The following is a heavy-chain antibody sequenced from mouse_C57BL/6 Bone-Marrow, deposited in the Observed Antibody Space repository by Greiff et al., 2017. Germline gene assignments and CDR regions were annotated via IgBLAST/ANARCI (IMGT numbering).Heavy chain of an antibody. CDR3: ARSDYCGSRDAMDD. Sequence: VQLQESGAELARPGASVKLSCKASGYTFTSYGISWVKQRTGQGLEWIGEIYPRSGNTYYNEKFKGKATLTADKSSSTAYMELRSLTSEDSAVYFCARSDYCGSRDAMDDWGQGTSVTVSS. J-gene: IGHJ4*01. CDR1: GYTFTSYG. D-gene: IGHD1-1*01. CDR2: IYPRSGNT. V-gene: IGHV1-81*01.